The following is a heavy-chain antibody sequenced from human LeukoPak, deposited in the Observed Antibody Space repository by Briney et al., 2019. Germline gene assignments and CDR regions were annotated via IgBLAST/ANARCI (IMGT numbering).Heavy chain of an antibody. D-gene: IGHD6-19*01. Sequence: GESLRLSCAASGFTFSSYAMHWVRQAPGKGLEWVAFISYDGSNKYYAASVKGRFTISRDNSKNTLYLQMNSLRAEDTAVYYCARDGESGQWLYYFDYWGQGTLVTVSS. V-gene: IGHV3-30*04. CDR3: ARDGESGQWLYYFDY. CDR2: ISYDGSNK. CDR1: GFTFSSYA. J-gene: IGHJ4*02.